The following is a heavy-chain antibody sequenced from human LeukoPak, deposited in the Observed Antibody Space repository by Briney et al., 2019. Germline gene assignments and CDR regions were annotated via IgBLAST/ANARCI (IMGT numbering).Heavy chain of an antibody. CDR3: ARGGLQSNNFPADY. J-gene: IGHJ4*02. CDR1: GGSISSYY. D-gene: IGHD1-1*01. Sequence: SETLSLTCTVSGGSISSYYWSWIRQPPGKGLEWIGYIYYSGSTNYNPSLKSRVTISVDTSKNQFSLKLSSVTAADTAVYYCARGGLQSNNFPADYWGQGTLVTVSP. CDR2: IYYSGST. V-gene: IGHV4-59*08.